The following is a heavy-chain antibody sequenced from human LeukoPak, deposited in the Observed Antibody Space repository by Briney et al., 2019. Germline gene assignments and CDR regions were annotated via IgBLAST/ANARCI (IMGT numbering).Heavy chain of an antibody. J-gene: IGHJ4*02. Sequence: SVTVSCTASGGTFSSYAISWVRQAPGQGLEWMGGIIPIFGTANYAQKFRGRVTITADESTSTAYMELSSLRSEDTAVYYCARGRYYYDSSDLYYLDYWGQGTLVTVSS. CDR3: ARGRYYYDSSDLYYLDY. D-gene: IGHD3-22*01. CDR2: IIPIFGTA. V-gene: IGHV1-69*13. CDR1: GGTFSSYA.